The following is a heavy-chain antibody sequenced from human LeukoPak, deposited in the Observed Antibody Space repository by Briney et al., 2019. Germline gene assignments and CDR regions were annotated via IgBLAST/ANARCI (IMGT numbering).Heavy chain of an antibody. CDR3: AREGLDY. V-gene: IGHV1-2*02. Sequence: ASVKVSCKASGYTFTGYYMHWVRQAPGQGLEWMGWINPNSGGTNYAQKFQDRVTITSDTSISTAYMELSSLRSDDTAVYYCAREGLDYWGQGTLVTVSS. J-gene: IGHJ4*02. CDR2: INPNSGGT. CDR1: GYTFTGYY.